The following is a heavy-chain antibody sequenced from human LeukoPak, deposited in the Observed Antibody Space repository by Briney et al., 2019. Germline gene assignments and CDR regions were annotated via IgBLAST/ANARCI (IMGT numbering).Heavy chain of an antibody. J-gene: IGHJ3*02. CDR3: AGGYCGGDCYSFAFDS. Sequence: GGSLRLSCAASGFTFSSYAMSWVRQAPGKGLEWVSAISGSGGSTYYAASVKGRFTITRDNSKNTLYLQMNSLRAEDTAVYYCAGGYCGGDCYSFAFDSWGQGTMVTVSS. CDR1: GFTFSSYA. V-gene: IGHV3-23*01. D-gene: IGHD2-21*01. CDR2: ISGSGGST.